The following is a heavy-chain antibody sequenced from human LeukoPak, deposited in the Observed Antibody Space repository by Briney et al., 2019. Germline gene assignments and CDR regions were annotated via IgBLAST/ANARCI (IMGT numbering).Heavy chain of an antibody. CDR3: AKADPYYYGSGSYHFDY. Sequence: LSGGSLRLSCAASGFTFSSYAMSWVRQAPGKGLEWVSAISGSGGSTYYADSVKGRFTISRDNSKNTLYLQMNSLRAEDTAVYYCAKADPYYYGSGSYHFDYWGQGTLVTVSS. CDR1: GFTFSSYA. D-gene: IGHD3-10*01. V-gene: IGHV3-23*01. J-gene: IGHJ4*02. CDR2: ISGSGGST.